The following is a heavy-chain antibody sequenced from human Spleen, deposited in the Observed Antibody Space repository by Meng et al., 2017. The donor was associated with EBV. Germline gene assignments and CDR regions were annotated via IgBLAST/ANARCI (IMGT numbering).Heavy chain of an antibody. V-gene: IGHV1-24*01. CDR1: GHILTELS. Sequence: QVQLVQSGAEVKTPWASVKVSCKVSGHILTELSMHWVRQAPGKGLEWMGGFDPEEGETIYAQKFQGRVTMTEDTSRDTAYMELISLRSEDTAVYYCATYLGGADDSWGRGTLVTVSS. CDR2: FDPEEGET. D-gene: IGHD3-16*01. J-gene: IGHJ4*02. CDR3: ATYLGGADDS.